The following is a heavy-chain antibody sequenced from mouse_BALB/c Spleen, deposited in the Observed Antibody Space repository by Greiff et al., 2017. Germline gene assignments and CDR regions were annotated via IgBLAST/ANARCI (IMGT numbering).Heavy chain of an antibody. V-gene: IGHV5-6-3*01. Sequence: VQLKESGGGLVQPGGSLKLSCAASGFTFSSYGMSWVRQTPDKRLELVATINSNGGSTYYPDSVKGRFTISRDNAKNTLYLQMSSLKSEDTAMYYCARDYRYDYFDYWGQGTTLTVSS. D-gene: IGHD2-14*01. CDR1: GFTFSSYG. J-gene: IGHJ2*01. CDR2: INSNGGST. CDR3: ARDYRYDYFDY.